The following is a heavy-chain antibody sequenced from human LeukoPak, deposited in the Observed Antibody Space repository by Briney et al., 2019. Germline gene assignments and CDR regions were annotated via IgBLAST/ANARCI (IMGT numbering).Heavy chain of an antibody. CDR1: GFTFRNYW. D-gene: IGHD2-15*01. J-gene: IGHJ4*02. CDR2: TKPDGTAE. V-gene: IGHV3-7*01. Sequence: GGSLRLSCSASGFTFRNYWMGWVRQAPGKGLEWVANTKPDGTAEYYADSVRGRFTTSRDNANNFLYLQMNSLRGEDTAVYYCARDGGLHTNFDYWGQGTLVTVSS. CDR3: ARDGGLHTNFDY.